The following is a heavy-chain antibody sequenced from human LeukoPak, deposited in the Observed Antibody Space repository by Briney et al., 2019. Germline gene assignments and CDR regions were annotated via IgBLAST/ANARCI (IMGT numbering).Heavy chain of an antibody. CDR3: ARQSAVAFDY. V-gene: IGHV3-64*04. Sequence: GGSLRLSCSASGFTFSSYVMHWVRQAPGKGLKYVSAISSNGGITYYADYVKGRFTISRDNSKNSLYLQMISLRDEDTAVYYCARQSAVAFDYWGQGTLVTVSS. CDR1: GFTFSSYV. D-gene: IGHD4-23*01. J-gene: IGHJ4*02. CDR2: ISSNGGIT.